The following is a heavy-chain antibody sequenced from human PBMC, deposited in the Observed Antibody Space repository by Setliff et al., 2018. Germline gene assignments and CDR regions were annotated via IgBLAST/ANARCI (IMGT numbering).Heavy chain of an antibody. CDR3: ARDPAYSAYDDSSGYDH. V-gene: IGHV3-21*04. Sequence: GGSLRLSCAASGFTFSDYTMTWVRQAPGKGLEWVSSISSISTYIYYADSMKGRFTISRDNAKNSLYLQMSSLRADDTAVYYCARDPAYSAYDDSSGYDHWGQGTLVTVSS. CDR1: GFTFSDYT. CDR2: ISSISTYI. J-gene: IGHJ4*02. D-gene: IGHD3-22*01.